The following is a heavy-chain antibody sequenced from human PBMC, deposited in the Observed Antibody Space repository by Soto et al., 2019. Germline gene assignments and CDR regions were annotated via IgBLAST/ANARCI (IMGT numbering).Heavy chain of an antibody. J-gene: IGHJ5*02. D-gene: IGHD2-15*01. V-gene: IGHV3-7*01. Sequence: EVQLVESGGGLVQPGGSLRLSCAASGFTFSSYWMSWVRQAPGKGLEWVANIKQDGSEKYYVDSVKGRFTISRDNAKNSLYLQTNSMRAADTTVYYCARDNPQCSGGSCYSGHWFDPWGQGTLVTVAS. CDR3: ARDNPQCSGGSCYSGHWFDP. CDR2: IKQDGSEK. CDR1: GFTFSSYW.